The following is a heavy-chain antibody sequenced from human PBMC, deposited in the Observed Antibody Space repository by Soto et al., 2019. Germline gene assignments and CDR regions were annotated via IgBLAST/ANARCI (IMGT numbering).Heavy chain of an antibody. J-gene: IGHJ5*02. D-gene: IGHD3-9*01. CDR3: ARDYDILTGYYRLRWFDP. V-gene: IGHV1-3*05. CDR2: INAGNGNT. CDR1: GYTFTSYA. Sequence: QVQLVQSGAEEKKPGASVKVSCKASGYTFTSYAMHWVRQAPGQRLEWMGWINAGNGNTKYSQKFQGRVTITRDTSASTAYMELSSLRSEDTAVYYCARDYDILTGYYRLRWFDPWGQGTLVTVSS.